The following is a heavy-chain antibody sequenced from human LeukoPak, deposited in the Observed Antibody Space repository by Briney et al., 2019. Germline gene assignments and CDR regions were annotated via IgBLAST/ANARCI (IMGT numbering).Heavy chain of an antibody. CDR3: ASTLYSSSWYNWFDP. Sequence: PSETLSLTCTVSGGSISSYYWSWIRQPPGKGLEWIGYVYTSGSTNYNPSLKSRVTISVDTSKNQFSLKLSSVTAADTAVYYCASTLYSSSWYNWFDPWGQGTLVTVSS. CDR2: VYTSGST. D-gene: IGHD6-13*01. CDR1: GGSISSYY. V-gene: IGHV4-4*09. J-gene: IGHJ5*02.